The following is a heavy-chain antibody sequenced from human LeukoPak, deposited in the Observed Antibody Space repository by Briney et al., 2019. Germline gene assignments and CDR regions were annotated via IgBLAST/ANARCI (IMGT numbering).Heavy chain of an antibody. Sequence: PGGSLRLSCAASGFTFSSYEMNWVRQAPGKGPEWVSYIDSSGSTIHYADSVKGRFTISRDNAKNSLYLQMNSLRAEDTAVYHCARTKELSTISYFDSWGQGTLVTVSS. CDR3: ARTKELSTISYFDS. CDR1: GFTFSSYE. CDR2: IDSSGSTI. J-gene: IGHJ4*02. V-gene: IGHV3-48*03. D-gene: IGHD5-24*01.